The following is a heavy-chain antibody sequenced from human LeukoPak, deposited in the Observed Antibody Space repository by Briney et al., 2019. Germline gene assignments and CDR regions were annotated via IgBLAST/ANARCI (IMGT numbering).Heavy chain of an antibody. CDR3: ARSESSGYYFDY. D-gene: IGHD3-22*01. Sequence: PSGTLSLTCAVSGGSISSSNWWSWVRQPPGKGLEWIGEIYHSGSTNYNPSLKSRVTISVDKPKSQFSLKLSSVTAADTAVYYCARSESSGYYFDYWGQGTLVTVSS. V-gene: IGHV4-4*02. CDR1: GGSISSSNW. J-gene: IGHJ4*02. CDR2: IYHSGST.